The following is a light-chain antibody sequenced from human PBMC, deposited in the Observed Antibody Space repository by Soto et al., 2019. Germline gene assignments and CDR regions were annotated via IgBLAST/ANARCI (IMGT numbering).Light chain of an antibody. V-gene: IGKV3-20*01. CDR3: QQYGSSPRT. J-gene: IGKJ1*01. CDR2: GAS. Sequence: EIVLTQSPGTLSLSPGERATLSCRASQSVGSSYLAWYQQKPGQAPRLLIYGASSRATGTPDRFSGSGSGTDFTLTISRLEPEDFAVYYCQQYGSSPRTFGQGTKVDIK. CDR1: QSVGSSY.